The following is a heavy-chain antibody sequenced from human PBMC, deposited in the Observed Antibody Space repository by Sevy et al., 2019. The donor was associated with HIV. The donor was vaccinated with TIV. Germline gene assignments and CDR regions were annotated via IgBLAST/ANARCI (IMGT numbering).Heavy chain of an antibody. CDR3: ARALQHYYNDMDV. Sequence: SETLSLTCTVSGDSISSYYWSWIRQPPGKGLEWIGYIYYSGSTNYNPSLKSRVAISKDTSKNQVSLKLSSVTAADTAVYYCARALQHYYNDMDVWGQGTTVTVSS. J-gene: IGHJ6*02. V-gene: IGHV4-59*01. CDR2: IYYSGST. D-gene: IGHD2-2*01. CDR1: GDSISSYY.